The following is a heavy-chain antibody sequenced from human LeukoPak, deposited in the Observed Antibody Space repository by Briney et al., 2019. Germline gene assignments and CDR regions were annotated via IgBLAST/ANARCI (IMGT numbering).Heavy chain of an antibody. CDR3: AKDIQLSA. V-gene: IGHV3-23*01. CDR2: IASSGRNT. D-gene: IGHD5-24*01. J-gene: IGHJ3*01. Sequence: PGGSLRLSCAASGYNFNDAAMTWVRQAPGKGLEWVSLIASSGRNTYYTDSVRGRFTISGDNSKKTLSLQMNSLRVEDTAIYYCAKDIQLSAWGLGTMVTVSS. CDR1: GYNFNDAA.